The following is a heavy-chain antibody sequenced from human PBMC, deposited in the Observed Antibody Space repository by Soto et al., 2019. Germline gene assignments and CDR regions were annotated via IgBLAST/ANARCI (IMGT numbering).Heavy chain of an antibody. D-gene: IGHD7-27*01. CDR1: GGSVTSDSHF. CDR2: IDDNGST. J-gene: IGHJ4*02. V-gene: IGHV4-61*01. CDR3: ARVGLGIYFDY. Sequence: SETLSLTCTVSGGSVTSDSHFWSWIRQPPGKGLEWIGYIDDNGSTDYSPSLKSRVTISVDTSKNQFSLKLTSMTAADTAVYYCARVGLGIYFDYWGQGTLVTVSS.